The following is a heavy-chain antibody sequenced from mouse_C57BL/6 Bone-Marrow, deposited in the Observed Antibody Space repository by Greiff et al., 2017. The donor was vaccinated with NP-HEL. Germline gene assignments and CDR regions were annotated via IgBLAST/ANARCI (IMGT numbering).Heavy chain of an antibody. J-gene: IGHJ2*01. Sequence: QVQLQQSGAELVKPGASVKLSCKASGYTFTSYFMHWVKQRPGRGLEWLGRIDPNSGGTKYNEQFKSKATLTVDKPSSTAYMQLNSLTSVDSAVYYCARYDYGSSSFDYWGQGNTLTVSS. V-gene: IGHV1-72*01. D-gene: IGHD1-1*01. CDR3: ARYDYGSSSFDY. CDR1: GYTFTSYF. CDR2: IDPNSGGT.